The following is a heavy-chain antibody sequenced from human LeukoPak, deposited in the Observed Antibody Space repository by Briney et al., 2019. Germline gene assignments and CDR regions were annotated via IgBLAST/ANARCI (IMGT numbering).Heavy chain of an antibody. CDR3: ARALSSSSLNWFDP. V-gene: IGHV3-20*04. D-gene: IGHD6-6*01. CDR1: GFTFDDYG. J-gene: IGHJ5*02. Sequence: PGGSLRLSCAASGFTFDDYGMSWVRQAPGKGLEWVSGINWNGGSTGYADSVKGRFPISRDNAKNSLYLQMNSLRAEDTALYYCARALSSSSLNWFDPWGQGTLVTVSS. CDR2: INWNGGST.